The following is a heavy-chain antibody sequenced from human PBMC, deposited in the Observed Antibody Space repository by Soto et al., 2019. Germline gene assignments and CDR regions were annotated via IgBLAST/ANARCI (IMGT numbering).Heavy chain of an antibody. CDR1: GGSISSYY. J-gene: IGHJ4*02. CDR3: ASLLNPCDIFTGPTPYYFDY. CDR2: IYDSGSS. V-gene: IGHV4-59*08. Sequence: QVQLQESGPGLVKPSETLSLTCTVSGGSISSYYWSWIRQPPGKGLGWIGYIYDSGSSNYNPSLKRRVTTLVDTTKNHNNLKLSAVTAADTAVYYRASLLNPCDIFTGPTPYYFDYWGQGTLVTVYS. D-gene: IGHD3-9*01.